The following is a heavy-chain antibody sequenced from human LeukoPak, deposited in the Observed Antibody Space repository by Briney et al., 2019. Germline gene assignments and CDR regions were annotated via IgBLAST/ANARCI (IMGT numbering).Heavy chain of an antibody. Sequence: SLKPSCKASGGTFTSSAISLTRQAPGQGLQWMGGIIPIFGTANYAQKFQGRVTITADESTSTAYMELSSLRSEDTAVYYCARGQSGYSYGQLWFDPWGQGTLVTVSS. CDR1: GGTFTSSA. J-gene: IGHJ5*02. D-gene: IGHD5-18*01. V-gene: IGHV1-69*13. CDR2: IIPIFGTA. CDR3: ARGQSGYSYGQLWFDP.